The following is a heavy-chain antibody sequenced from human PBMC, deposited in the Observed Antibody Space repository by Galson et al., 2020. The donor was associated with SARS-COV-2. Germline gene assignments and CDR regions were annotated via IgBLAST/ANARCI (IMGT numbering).Heavy chain of an antibody. D-gene: IGHD5-18*01. V-gene: IGHV3-23*01. J-gene: IGHJ4*02. CDR1: GFTFSSYA. Sequence: TGGSLRLSCAASGFTFSSYAMSWVRQAPGKGLEWVSAISGSGGSTYYADSVKGRFTISRDNSKNTLYLQMNSLRAEDTAVYYCAKGPGMPVPIQSLDYWGQGTLVTVSS. CDR2: ISGSGGST. CDR3: AKGPGMPVPIQSLDY.